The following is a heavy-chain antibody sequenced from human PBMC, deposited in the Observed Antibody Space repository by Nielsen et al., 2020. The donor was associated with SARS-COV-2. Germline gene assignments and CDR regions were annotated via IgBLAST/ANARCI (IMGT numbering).Heavy chain of an antibody. D-gene: IGHD6-13*01. J-gene: IGHJ4*02. Sequence: GESLKISCAASGFTFSSYGMHWVRQAPGKGLEWVSAISGSGGSTYYADSVKGRFTISRDNSKNTLYLQMNSLRAEDTAVYYCAKDFRPSYSSSWWYFDYWGQGTLVTVSS. CDR1: GFTFSSYG. CDR2: ISGSGGST. V-gene: IGHV3-23*01. CDR3: AKDFRPSYSSSWWYFDY.